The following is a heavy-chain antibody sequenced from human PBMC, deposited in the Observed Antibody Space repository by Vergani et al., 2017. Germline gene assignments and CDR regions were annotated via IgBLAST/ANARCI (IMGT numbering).Heavy chain of an antibody. Sequence: VQLVQSGAEVKKPGESLKISCKGSGYSFTKFGITWVRQAPGQGLQWMGWISAYNANTNFAQKLQGRVFMTTDTSTRTAYMELRSLRSDDTAVYYCARGGGQTALDLWGQGTLVTVSS. CDR3: ARGGGQTALDL. D-gene: IGHD5-18*01. J-gene: IGHJ4*02. CDR1: GYSFTKFG. V-gene: IGHV1-18*01. CDR2: ISAYNANT.